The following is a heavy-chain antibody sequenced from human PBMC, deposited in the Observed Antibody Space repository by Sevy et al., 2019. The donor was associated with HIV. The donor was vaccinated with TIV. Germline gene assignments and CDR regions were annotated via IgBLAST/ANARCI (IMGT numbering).Heavy chain of an antibody. Sequence: GGSLRLSCSASGFTVSINYMTWVRQAPGKGLEWVSVIYSDGTTHHGDSVKGRFTISRANSENMLYLQMNSLRVEDTAVYYCARGKGGYGYGLNYWGQGTLVTVSS. J-gene: IGHJ4*02. CDR1: GFTVSINY. CDR2: IYSDGTT. CDR3: ARGKGGYGYGLNY. D-gene: IGHD5-18*01. V-gene: IGHV3-66*01.